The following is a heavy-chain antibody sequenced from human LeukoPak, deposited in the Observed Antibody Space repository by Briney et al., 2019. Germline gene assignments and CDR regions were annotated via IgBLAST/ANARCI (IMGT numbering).Heavy chain of an antibody. CDR2: IKEDGSEN. J-gene: IGHJ4*02. CDR1: GFTFSSYW. CDR3: ARDRPGGSYDY. D-gene: IGHD1-26*01. Sequence: GGSLRLSCAASGFTFSSYWMSWARQAPGKGLEWVANIKEDGSENYYVDSVKGRFTISRDNAKNSLSLQMNSLRAEDTAVYYCARDRPGGSYDYWGQGTLVTVSS. V-gene: IGHV3-7*05.